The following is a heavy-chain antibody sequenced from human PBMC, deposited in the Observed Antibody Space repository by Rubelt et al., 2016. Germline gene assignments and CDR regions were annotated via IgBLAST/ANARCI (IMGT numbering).Heavy chain of an antibody. CDR3: VGGIISPSGWKYLDY. D-gene: IGHD3-22*01. Sequence: EVQLVESGGGLVQPGGSLRLSCAASGFTFSSFRMTWVRQAPGKGLEWVATINQAGSEKYYVDSVKGRFTISRDTANNSIYLQMNSLRAEDTAVDHCVGGIISPSGWKYLDYWGQGILVTVSS. J-gene: IGHJ4*01. V-gene: IGHV3-7*01. CDR2: INQAGSEK. CDR1: GFTFSSFR.